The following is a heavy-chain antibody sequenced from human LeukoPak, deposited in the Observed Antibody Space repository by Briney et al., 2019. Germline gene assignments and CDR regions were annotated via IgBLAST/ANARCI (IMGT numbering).Heavy chain of an antibody. CDR3: ARGLWFGELVNGPSPDVNWFDP. CDR1: GGTFSSYA. Sequence: SVKVSCKASGGTFSSYAISWVRQAPGQGLEWMGRIIPILGIANYAQKFQGRVTITADKSTSTAYMELSSLRSEDTAVYYCARGLWFGELVNGPSPDVNWFDPWGQGTLVTVSS. V-gene: IGHV1-69*04. J-gene: IGHJ5*02. CDR2: IIPILGIA. D-gene: IGHD3-10*01.